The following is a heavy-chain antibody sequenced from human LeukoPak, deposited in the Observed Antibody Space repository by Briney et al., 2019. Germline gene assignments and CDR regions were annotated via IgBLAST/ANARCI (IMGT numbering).Heavy chain of an antibody. D-gene: IGHD6-19*01. V-gene: IGHV1-2*02. J-gene: IGHJ4*02. CDR1: GDTFTGYY. Sequence: ASVKVSCKASGDTFTGYYIHWVRQAPGQGLEWMGWINPNSGDTRYAQEFQGRITMTRDTSISTAYMELSRLRSDDTAVYYCAREQWLVGALFDYWGQGTLVTVSS. CDR3: AREQWLVGALFDY. CDR2: INPNSGDT.